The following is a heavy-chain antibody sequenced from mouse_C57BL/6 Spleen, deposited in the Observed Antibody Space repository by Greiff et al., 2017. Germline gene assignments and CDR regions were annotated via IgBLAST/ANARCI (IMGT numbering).Heavy chain of an antibody. CDR1: GFTFSSYA. CDR3: ARDEPYYFDY. J-gene: IGHJ2*01. Sequence: DVMLVESGGGLVKPGGSLKLSCAASGFTFSSYAMSWVRQTPEKRLEWVATISDGGSYTYYPDNVKGRFTISRDNAKNNLYLQMSHLKSEDTAMYYCARDEPYYFDYWGQGTTLTVSS. V-gene: IGHV5-4*01. CDR2: ISDGGSYT.